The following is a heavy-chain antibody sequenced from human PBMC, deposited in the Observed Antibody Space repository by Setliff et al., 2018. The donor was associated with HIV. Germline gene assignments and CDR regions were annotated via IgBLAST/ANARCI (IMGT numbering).Heavy chain of an antibody. CDR1: GGSISSSSYY. CDR2: IYYSGST. Sequence: PSETLSLTCTVSGGSISSSSYYWGWIRQPPGKGLEWIGSIYYSGSTYYNPSLKSRVTISLDMSQNQFSLKVYSVTAADTAIYYCARGGPAVAYAVDVWGQGTTVTVSS. V-gene: IGHV4-39*02. J-gene: IGHJ6*02. CDR3: ARGGPAVAYAVDV. D-gene: IGHD5-12*01.